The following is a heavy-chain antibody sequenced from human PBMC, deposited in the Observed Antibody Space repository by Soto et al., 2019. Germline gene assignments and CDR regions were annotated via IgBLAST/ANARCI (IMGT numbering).Heavy chain of an antibody. CDR3: ARQRLQLLWSGELKDYFDY. D-gene: IGHD3-10*01. V-gene: IGHV4-39*01. J-gene: IGHJ4*02. Sequence: SDTLSLTCTVSGGSISSSSYYWGWIRQPPGKGLEWIGSIYYSGSTYYNPSLKSRVTISVDTSKNQFSLKLSSVTAADTAVYYCARQRLQLLWSGELKDYFDYWGQGTLVNVSS. CDR1: GGSISSSSYY. CDR2: IYYSGST.